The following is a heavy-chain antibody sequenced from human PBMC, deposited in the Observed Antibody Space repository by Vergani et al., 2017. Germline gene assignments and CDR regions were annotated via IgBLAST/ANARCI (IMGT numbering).Heavy chain of an antibody. CDR1: GGSISSGSYY. Sequence: QVQLQESGPGLVKPSQTLSLTCTVSGGSISSGSYYWSWIRQPAGKGLEWIGRIYTSGSTNYNPSLKTRVSMSVDTSKNQFSLTVTSVTAADTAIYFCARRSGGYYSGGKVHPLRTAFDVWGHGTVVTVSS. CDR2: IYTSGST. CDR3: ARRSGGYYSGGKVHPLRTAFDV. J-gene: IGHJ3*01. D-gene: IGHD2-15*01. V-gene: IGHV4-61*02.